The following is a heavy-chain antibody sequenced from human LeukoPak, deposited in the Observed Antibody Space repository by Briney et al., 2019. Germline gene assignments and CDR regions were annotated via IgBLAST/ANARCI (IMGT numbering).Heavy chain of an antibody. CDR2: INWNGGST. CDR1: GFTFDDYG. CDR3: ARDMYTLPYYYMDV. V-gene: IGHV3-20*04. Sequence: GGSLRLSCAASGFTFDDYGMSWVRQAPGKGLEWVSGINWNGGSTGYADSVKGRFTISRDNAKNSLYLQMNSLRAEDTALYYCARDMYTLPYYYMDVWGKGTTVTVSS. J-gene: IGHJ6*03. D-gene: IGHD1-14*01.